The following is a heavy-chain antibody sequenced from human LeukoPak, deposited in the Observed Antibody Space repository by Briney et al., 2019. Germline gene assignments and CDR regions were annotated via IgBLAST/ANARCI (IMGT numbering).Heavy chain of an antibody. CDR2: INHSGST. J-gene: IGHJ4*02. D-gene: IGHD3-22*01. CDR3: AREGINYYDSSGYDY. V-gene: IGHV4-34*01. CDR1: GGSFSGYY. Sequence: SETLSLTCAVYGGSFSGYYWSWIRQPPGKGLEWIGEINHSGSTNYNPSLKSRVTISVDTSKNQFSLKLSSVTAADTAVYYCAREGINYYDSSGYDYWGQGTLVTVSS.